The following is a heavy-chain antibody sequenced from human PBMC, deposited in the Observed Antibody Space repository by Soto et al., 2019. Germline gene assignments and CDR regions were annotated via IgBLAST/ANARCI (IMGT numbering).Heavy chain of an antibody. CDR1: GGTFSSYA. J-gene: IGHJ5*02. Sequence: QVQLVQSGAEVQKPGSSVKVSCKASGGTFSSYAIRWVRQAPGQGLEWMGGIIPIFGTANYAQKFQGRVTITADESTSTDYMELSSLRAEDTAVYYCARVGSRYGPENWFDPWGQGTLVTVSS. CDR3: ARVGSRYGPENWFDP. V-gene: IGHV1-69*01. CDR2: IIPIFGTA. D-gene: IGHD2-15*01.